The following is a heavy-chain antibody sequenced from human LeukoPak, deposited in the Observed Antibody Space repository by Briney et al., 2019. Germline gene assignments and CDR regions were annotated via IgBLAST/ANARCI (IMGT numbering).Heavy chain of an antibody. CDR3: ARHWAGGGYDHGFDC. J-gene: IGHJ4*02. CDR2: VSHTGGS. CDR1: GDSLSSNSYY. Sequence: SETLSLTCNVSGDSLSSNSYYWGWIRHPPGKGLEWIARVSHTGGSDYNRSLKSRVTISADTSENQFSLKLSSVTAADTAVYFCARHWAGGGYDHGFDCWGQGTLVTVFS. V-gene: IGHV4-39*01. D-gene: IGHD5-12*01.